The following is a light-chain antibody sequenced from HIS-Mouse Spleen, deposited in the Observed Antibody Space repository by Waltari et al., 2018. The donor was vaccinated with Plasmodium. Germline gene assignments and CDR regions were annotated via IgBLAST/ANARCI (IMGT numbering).Light chain of an antibody. V-gene: IGLV2-14*03. CDR3: SSYTSSSTHVV. CDR1: SSDVGGYNY. J-gene: IGLJ2*01. CDR2: DVS. Sequence: QSALTQPASVSGSPGQSITISCTGTSSDVGGYNYVSWYQQHPGKAPNLMMYDVSNRPLGGAIPFSGSKSGNTASRAISGLQAEDEADYYCSSYTSSSTHVVFGGGTKLTVL.